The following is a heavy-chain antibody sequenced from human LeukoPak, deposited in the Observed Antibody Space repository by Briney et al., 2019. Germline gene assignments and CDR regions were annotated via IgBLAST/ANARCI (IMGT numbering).Heavy chain of an antibody. CDR2: ISSSSYI. CDR1: GFTFSSYS. D-gene: IGHD4-23*01. J-gene: IGHJ4*02. V-gene: IGHV3-21*01. CDR3: ARDYGGTNFDY. Sequence: PGGSLRLSCAASGFTFSSYSMNWVRQAPGKGLEWVSPISSSSYIYYADSVKGRFTISRDNAKNSLYLQMNSLRAEDTAVYYCARDYGGTNFDYWGQGTLVTVSS.